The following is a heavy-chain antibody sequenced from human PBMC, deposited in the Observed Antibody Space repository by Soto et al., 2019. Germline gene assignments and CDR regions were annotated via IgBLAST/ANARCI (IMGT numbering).Heavy chain of an antibody. Sequence: QVELVESWGGVVQPGSSLRLSCAASGFIFNTYALVWVRQAPGNGLQWVALISYDGPTAYYGESLRGRFTVSRDKSKSTLSPQLTNLRIDDTGIYYCARDVAIVGTKTDNWPGPWGQATLVIVS. CDR1: GFIFNTYA. CDR3: ARDVAIVGTKTDNWPGP. CDR2: ISYDGPTA. V-gene: IGHV3-30*14. D-gene: IGHD1-1*01. J-gene: IGHJ5*02.